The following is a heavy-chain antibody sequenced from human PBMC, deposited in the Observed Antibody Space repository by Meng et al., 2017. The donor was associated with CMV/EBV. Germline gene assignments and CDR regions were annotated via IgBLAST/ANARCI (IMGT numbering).Heavy chain of an antibody. CDR2: INHSGST. J-gene: IGHJ6*02. D-gene: IGHD2-2*01. Sequence: SETLSLTCAVYGGSFSGYYWSWIRQLPGKGLEWIGEINHSGSTNYNPSLKSRVTISVDTSKNQFSLKLSSVTAADTAVYYCARVQRYCSSTSCYPPYYYYGMDVWGQGTTVTVSS. CDR1: GGSFSGYY. CDR3: ARVQRYCSSTSCYPPYYYYGMDV. V-gene: IGHV4-34*01.